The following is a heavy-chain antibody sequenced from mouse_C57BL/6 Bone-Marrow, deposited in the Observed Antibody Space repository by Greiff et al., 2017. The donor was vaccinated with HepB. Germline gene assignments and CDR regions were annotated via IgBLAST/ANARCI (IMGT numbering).Heavy chain of an antibody. D-gene: IGHD2-5*01. CDR3: ARHRYYSNYDYAMDY. V-gene: IGHV5-2*01. CDR1: EYEFPSHD. CDR2: INSDGGST. J-gene: IGHJ4*01. Sequence: EVNVVESGGGLVQPGESLKLSCESNEYEFPSHDMSWVRKTPEKRLELVAAINSDGGSTYYPDTMERRFIISRDKTNKTLYLQMSSLRSEDTALYYCARHRYYSNYDYAMDYWGQGTSVTVSS.